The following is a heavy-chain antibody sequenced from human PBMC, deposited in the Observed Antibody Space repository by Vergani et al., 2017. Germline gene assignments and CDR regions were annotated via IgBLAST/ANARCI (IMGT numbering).Heavy chain of an antibody. CDR1: GGSINTGAYY. CDR3: ARVVEMATITEYYFDY. D-gene: IGHD5-24*01. V-gene: IGHV4-61*02. J-gene: IGHJ4*02. CDR2: VYTSGMT. Sequence: QVQLQESGPRLVRPSQTLSLTCTVSGGSINTGAYYWSWIRQPAGKVLEWIGRVYTSGMTNYNHSLKSRVTILVDRSKSQLSLKLTSVTAGDTAVYFCARVVEMATITEYYFDYWGQGTLVTVSS.